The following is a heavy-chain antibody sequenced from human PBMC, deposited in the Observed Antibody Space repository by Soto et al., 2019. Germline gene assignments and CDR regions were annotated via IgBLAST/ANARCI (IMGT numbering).Heavy chain of an antibody. CDR3: AKTTYYDFWSGYGAGFDY. CDR1: GGSFSGYY. J-gene: IGHJ4*02. D-gene: IGHD3-3*01. V-gene: IGHV4-34*01. CDR2: INHSGST. Sequence: SETLSLTCAVYGGSFSGYYWSWIRQPPGKGLEWIGEINHSGSTNYNPSLKSRVTISVDTSKNQFSRKLSSVTAADTAVYYCAKTTYYDFWSGYGAGFDYWGQGTLVTVSS.